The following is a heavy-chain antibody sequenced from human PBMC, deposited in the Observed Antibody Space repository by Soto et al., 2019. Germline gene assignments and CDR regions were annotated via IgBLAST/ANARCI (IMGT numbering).Heavy chain of an antibody. J-gene: IGHJ6*01. D-gene: IGHD5-12*01. CDR3: ARGSVEMATIGYYYYGMDV. Sequence: ASVKVSCKASGGNFSSYAISWERQAPGQGLEWMGGIIPILGIANYSQKFQGRVTITADKSTSTAYMELSSLRSEVTAVYYGARGSVEMATIGYYYYGMDVLGQGATVTVSS. CDR1: GGNFSSYA. CDR2: IIPILGIA. V-gene: IGHV1-69*10.